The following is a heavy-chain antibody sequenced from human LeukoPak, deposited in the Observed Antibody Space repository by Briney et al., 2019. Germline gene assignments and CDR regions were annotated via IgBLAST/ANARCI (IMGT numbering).Heavy chain of an antibody. CDR1: GGSFSGYY. J-gene: IGHJ4*02. Sequence: SETLSLTCAVYGGSFSGYYWSWIRQPPGKGLERIGEINHSGSTNYNPSLKSRVTISVDTSKNQFSLKLSSVTAADTAVYYCARHALRRDGGGLDYFDYWGQGTLVTVSS. CDR3: ARHALRRDGGGLDYFDY. D-gene: IGHD3-16*01. CDR2: INHSGST. V-gene: IGHV4-34*01.